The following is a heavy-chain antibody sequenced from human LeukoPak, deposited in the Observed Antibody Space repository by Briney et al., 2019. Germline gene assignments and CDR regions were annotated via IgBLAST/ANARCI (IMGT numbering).Heavy chain of an antibody. Sequence: SETLSLTCTVSGGSISSYYWSWIRQPPGKGLEWIGYIYYSGSTNYNPSLKSRVTISVDTSKNQFSLKLSSVTAADTAVYYCATSKKYCSGGSCYGHAFDVWGQGTMVTVSS. CDR3: ATSKKYCSGGSCYGHAFDV. J-gene: IGHJ3*01. V-gene: IGHV4-59*01. CDR1: GGSISSYY. CDR2: IYYSGST. D-gene: IGHD2-15*01.